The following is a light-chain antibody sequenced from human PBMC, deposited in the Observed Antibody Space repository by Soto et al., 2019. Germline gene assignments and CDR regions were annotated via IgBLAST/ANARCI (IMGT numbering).Light chain of an antibody. J-gene: IGKJ1*01. Sequence: QMTQSPSSLSASLGDRVTITCRASQGIREYVAWYQQKPGKVPKLLIYGASTLQSGVPSRFSGSGSGTDFTLTISSLQPKDLGTYYCQAFNSAPRPFGQGTKVEIK. CDR3: QAFNSAPRP. CDR1: QGIREY. V-gene: IGKV1-27*01. CDR2: GAS.